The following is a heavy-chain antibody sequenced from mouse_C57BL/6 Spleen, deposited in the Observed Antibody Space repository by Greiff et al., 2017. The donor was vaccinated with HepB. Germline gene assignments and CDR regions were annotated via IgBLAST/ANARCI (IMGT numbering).Heavy chain of an antibody. CDR3: ARGVTTVVGYFDV. D-gene: IGHD1-1*01. V-gene: IGHV1-26*01. CDR1: GYTFTDYY. CDR2: INPNNGGT. Sequence: VQLQQSGPELVKPGASVKISCKASGYTFTDYYMNWVKQSHGKSLEWIGDINPNNGGTSYNQKFKGKATLTVDKSSSTAYMERRSLTSEDSAVYYCARGVTTVVGYFDVWGTGTTVTVSS. J-gene: IGHJ1*03.